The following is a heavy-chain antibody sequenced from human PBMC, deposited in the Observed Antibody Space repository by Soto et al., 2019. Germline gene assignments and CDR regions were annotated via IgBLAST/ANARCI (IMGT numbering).Heavy chain of an antibody. CDR2: VHSSGKT. V-gene: IGHV4-39*01. D-gene: IGHD3-10*01. Sequence: PSETLSLTCSVSGGSITGTTYYWGWIRQPPGKGLEWIGTVHSSGKTYSNPSLKSRVTIPVDTSKNQLSLKLTSVTAADTAVYYCARQGLTDYGSGNYYSYWGQGSLVTVSS. J-gene: IGHJ4*02. CDR3: ARQGLTDYGSGNYYSY. CDR1: GGSITGTTYY.